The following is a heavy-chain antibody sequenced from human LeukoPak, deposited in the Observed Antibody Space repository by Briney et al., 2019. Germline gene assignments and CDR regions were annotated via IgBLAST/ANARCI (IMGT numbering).Heavy chain of an antibody. D-gene: IGHD6-13*01. CDR3: ARDGEQQLAKNWFDP. CDR1: GGSISSYY. J-gene: IGHJ5*02. V-gene: IGHV4-4*07. CDR2: IYTSGST. Sequence: SETLFLTCTVSGGSISSYYWSWIRQPAGKGLEWIGRIYTSGSTSYNPSLKSRVTMSVDTSKNQFSLKLSSVTAADTAVYYCARDGEQQLAKNWFDPWGQGTLVTVSS.